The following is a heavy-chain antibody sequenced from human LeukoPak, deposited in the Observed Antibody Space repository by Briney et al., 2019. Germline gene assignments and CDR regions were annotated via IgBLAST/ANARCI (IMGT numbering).Heavy chain of an antibody. CDR1: GYTFTSYD. CDR2: MNPNSGNT. Sequence: ASVKVSCKASGYTFTSYDINWVRQATGQGLEWMGWMNPNSGNTGYAQKFQGRVTFTRSTSMSTAYMDLSSLRSEDTAVYYCARRAVAYYYYYYMDVWGKGTTVTVSS. D-gene: IGHD6-19*01. CDR3: ARRAVAYYYYYYMDV. V-gene: IGHV1-8*03. J-gene: IGHJ6*03.